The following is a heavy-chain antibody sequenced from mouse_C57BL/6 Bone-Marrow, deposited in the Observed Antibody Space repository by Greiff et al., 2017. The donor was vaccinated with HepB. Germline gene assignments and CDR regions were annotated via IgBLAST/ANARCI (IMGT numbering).Heavy chain of an antibody. J-gene: IGHJ4*01. CDR2: SRNKANDYTT. V-gene: IGHV7-1*01. CDR3: ARDDYDYDDGGYAMDY. Sequence: EVKLVESGGGLVQSGRSLRLSCATSGFTFSDFYMEWVRQAPGKGLEWIAASRNKANDYTTEYSASVKGRFIVSRDTSQSILYLQMNALRAEDTAIYYCARDDYDYDDGGYAMDYWGQGTSVTVSS. D-gene: IGHD2-4*01. CDR1: GFTFSDFY.